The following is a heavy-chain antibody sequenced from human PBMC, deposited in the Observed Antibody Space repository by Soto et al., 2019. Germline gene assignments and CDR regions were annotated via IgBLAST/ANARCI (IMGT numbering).Heavy chain of an antibody. J-gene: IGHJ4*02. CDR2: IYWNDDK. V-gene: IGHV2-5*01. Sequence: QITLKESGPTLVKPTQTLTLTCTFSGFSLSTSGVGVGWIRQPPGKALEWLALIYWNDDKRYSPSLKSRLTITKDTFKNQVVLTMTNMDPVDTATYYCAHRRVSASYLLFDYWGQGTLVTVSS. CDR3: AHRRVSASYLLFDY. D-gene: IGHD1-26*01. CDR1: GFSLSTSGVG.